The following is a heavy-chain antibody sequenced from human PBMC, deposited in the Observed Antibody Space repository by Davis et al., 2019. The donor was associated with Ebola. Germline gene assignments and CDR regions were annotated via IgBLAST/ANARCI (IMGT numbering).Heavy chain of an antibody. CDR2: ISSSSSYI. V-gene: IGHV3-21*01. D-gene: IGHD6-13*01. CDR3: ARGSGIAAALY. J-gene: IGHJ4*02. Sequence: GGSLRLSCAASGFTFSSYAMSWVRQAPGKGLEWVSSISSSSSYIYYADSVKGRFTISRDNAKNSLYLQINSLRAEDTAVYYCARGSGIAAALYWGQGTLVTVSS. CDR1: GFTFSSYA.